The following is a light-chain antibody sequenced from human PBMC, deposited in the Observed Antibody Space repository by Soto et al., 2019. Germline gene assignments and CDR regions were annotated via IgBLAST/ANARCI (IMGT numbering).Light chain of an antibody. CDR2: GKN. CDR3: QSYDSSLSGSYV. Sequence: QSVLTQPPAVSGTPGQRVTFFCSGSSSNIGAGYDVHWYQQPPGTAPKLLIYGKNNRPSGVPDRFSGSKSGTSASLTITGLQVEDEADYYCQSYDSSLSGSYVFGTGTKV. CDR1: SSNIGAGYD. J-gene: IGLJ1*01. V-gene: IGLV1-40*01.